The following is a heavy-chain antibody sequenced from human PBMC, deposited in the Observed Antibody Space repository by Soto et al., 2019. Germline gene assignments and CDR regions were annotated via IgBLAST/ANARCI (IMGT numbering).Heavy chain of an antibody. D-gene: IGHD2-15*01. CDR3: AAAPRY. J-gene: IGHJ4*02. CDR2: IYYSGST. V-gene: IGHV4-59*13. CDR1: GGCISSYY. Sequence: PSETLSLTCTVSGGCISSYYWSWIRQPPGKGLEWIGYIYYSGSTNYNPSLKSRVTISADTSKNQISLSLTSVTAADTAVYYCAAAPRYWAQGTLVTVSS.